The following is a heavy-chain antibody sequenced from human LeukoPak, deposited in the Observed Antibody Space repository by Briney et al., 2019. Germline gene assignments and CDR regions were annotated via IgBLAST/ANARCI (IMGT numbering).Heavy chain of an antibody. V-gene: IGHV3-21*01. CDR1: GFTFSSYS. Sequence: GRSLRLSCAASGFTFSSYSMNWVRQAPGKGLEWVSSISSSSSYIYYADSVKGRFTISRDNAKNSLYLQMNSLRAEDTAVYYCARDGVVVGPDAFDIWGQGTMVTVSS. CDR3: ARDGVVVGPDAFDI. D-gene: IGHD3-22*01. CDR2: ISSSSSYI. J-gene: IGHJ3*02.